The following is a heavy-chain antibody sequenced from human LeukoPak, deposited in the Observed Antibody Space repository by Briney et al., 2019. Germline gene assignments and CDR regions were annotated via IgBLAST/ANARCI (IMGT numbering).Heavy chain of an antibody. D-gene: IGHD4-17*01. J-gene: IGHJ4*02. Sequence: ASVKVSCKASGYTFTGYYMHWVRQAPGQGLEWMGWINPNSGGTNYAQKFQGRVTMTRDTSISTAYMELSRLRSDDTAVYYCARDTVTTVQRFDYWGQGTLVTVSS. CDR3: ARDTVTTVQRFDY. CDR2: INPNSGGT. V-gene: IGHV1-2*02. CDR1: GYTFTGYY.